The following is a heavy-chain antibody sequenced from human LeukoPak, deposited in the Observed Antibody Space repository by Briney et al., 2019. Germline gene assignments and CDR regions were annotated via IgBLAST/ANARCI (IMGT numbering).Heavy chain of an antibody. V-gene: IGHV3-30*04. Sequence: GGSLRLSCAASGFTFSSYAMHWVRQAPGKGLEWVAVISYDGSNKYYADSVKGRFTISRDNSKNTLYLQMNSLRAEDTAVYYCAKGTVFGVVIHGLVVHWGQGTLVTVSS. J-gene: IGHJ4*02. D-gene: IGHD3-3*01. CDR2: ISYDGSNK. CDR1: GFTFSSYA. CDR3: AKGTVFGVVIHGLVVH.